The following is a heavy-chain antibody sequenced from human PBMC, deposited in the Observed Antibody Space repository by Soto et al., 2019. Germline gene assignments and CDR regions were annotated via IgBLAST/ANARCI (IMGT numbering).Heavy chain of an antibody. D-gene: IGHD2-2*01. Sequence: PSETLSLTCTVSGGSISSNYWSWIRQTPGKGLEWIGYIYDTGSTNYNPSLKSRVSFSVDTSKNQFSLKLSSVTAADTAVYYCARYYCSSDTCYYLDYWGQGTLVTVSS. J-gene: IGHJ4*02. CDR2: IYDTGST. CDR1: GGSISSNY. CDR3: ARYYCSSDTCYYLDY. V-gene: IGHV4-59*01.